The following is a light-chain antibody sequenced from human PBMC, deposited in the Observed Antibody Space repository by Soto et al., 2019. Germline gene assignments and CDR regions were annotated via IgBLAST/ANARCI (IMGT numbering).Light chain of an antibody. CDR1: QGISSY. V-gene: IGKV1-8*01. Sequence: AIRMTQSPSSLSASTGDRVTITCRASQGISSYLAWYQQKPGKAPKLLIYAASTLQSGVPSRFSGSGSGTDFTLTISCLQSEDFATYYCQQYYSYPWTFGQGTKGISN. J-gene: IGKJ1*01. CDR2: AAS. CDR3: QQYYSYPWT.